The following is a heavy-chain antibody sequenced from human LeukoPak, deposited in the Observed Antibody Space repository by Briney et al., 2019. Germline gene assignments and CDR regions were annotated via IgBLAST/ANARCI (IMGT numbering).Heavy chain of an antibody. V-gene: IGHV1-69*04. J-gene: IGHJ4*02. CDR2: IIPILGIA. CDR1: GGTFSSYA. CDR3: ARVSTRYSYGMLGY. Sequence: SVKVSCKASGGTFSSYAISWVRQAPGQGLEWMGRIIPILGIANYAQKFQGRVTITADKSTSTAYMELSSLRSEDTAVYYCARVSTRYSYGMLGYWGQGTLVTVSS. D-gene: IGHD5-18*01.